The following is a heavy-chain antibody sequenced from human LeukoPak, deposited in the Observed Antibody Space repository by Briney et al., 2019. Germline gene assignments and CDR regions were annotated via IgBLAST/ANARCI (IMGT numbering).Heavy chain of an antibody. Sequence: GGSLRLSCAASGFTFSDYYMSWIHQAPGKGLEWVSYMSNSGSTIYYADSGKGRFTISRDNAKNSLYLQMNSLRVEDTAVYYCASTISCSSASCLAWNTWGQGTLVTVSS. CDR2: MSNSGSTI. J-gene: IGHJ5*02. CDR3: ASTISCSSASCLAWNT. CDR1: GFTFSDYY. D-gene: IGHD2-2*01. V-gene: IGHV3-11*04.